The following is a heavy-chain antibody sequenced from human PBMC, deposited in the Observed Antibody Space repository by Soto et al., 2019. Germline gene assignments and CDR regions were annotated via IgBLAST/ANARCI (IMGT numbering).Heavy chain of an antibody. CDR2: MNPNSGNT. Sequence: VQLVQSGAEVKKPGASVKVSCKTSGYTFTNYNINWVRQATGQGLEWMGWMNPNSGNTGYAQKFQGRVTMTRNTSITTAYMELSSLRSGDTAVSYCARAEPYSTSSPFDYLGQGTLVTGSS. CDR1: GYTFTNYN. CDR3: ARAEPYSTSSPFDY. V-gene: IGHV1-8*01. D-gene: IGHD6-6*01. J-gene: IGHJ4*02.